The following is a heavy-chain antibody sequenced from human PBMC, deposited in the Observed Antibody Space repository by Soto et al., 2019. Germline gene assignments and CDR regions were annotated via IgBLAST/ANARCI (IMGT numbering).Heavy chain of an antibody. CDR2: IIPIFGTA. J-gene: IGHJ4*02. Sequence: GASVKVSCKASGGTFSSYAISWVRQAPGQGLEWMGGIIPIFGTANYAQKFQGRVTITADESTSTAYMELSSLRSEDTAVYYCARSVTVVVVAAAYDYWGQGTLVTVSS. V-gene: IGHV1-69*13. CDR3: ARSVTVVVVAAAYDY. CDR1: GGTFSSYA. D-gene: IGHD2-15*01.